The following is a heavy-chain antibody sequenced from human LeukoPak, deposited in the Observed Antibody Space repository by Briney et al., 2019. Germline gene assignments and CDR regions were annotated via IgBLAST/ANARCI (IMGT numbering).Heavy chain of an antibody. J-gene: IGHJ4*02. V-gene: IGHV1-24*01. D-gene: IGHD5-18*01. CDR1: GYTLTELS. Sequence: ASVTVSCKVSGYTLTELSMHWVRQAPGKGLEWMGGFDPEDGETIYAQKFQGRVTMTEDTSTGTAYMELSSLRSEDTAVYYCAKGDKPVMAMVKFDYWGQGTLVTVSS. CDR2: FDPEDGET. CDR3: AKGDKPVMAMVKFDY.